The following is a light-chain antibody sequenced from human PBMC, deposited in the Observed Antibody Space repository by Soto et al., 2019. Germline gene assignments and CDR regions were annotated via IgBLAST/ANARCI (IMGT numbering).Light chain of an antibody. V-gene: IGKV3-20*01. CDR1: QSISSSY. J-gene: IGKJ1*01. CDR3: QQYDSSPRT. CDR2: GPS. Sequence: EIVLTQSPGTLSLSPGERATLSCRASQSISSSYLAWYQQKPGQAPRLLIYGPSSRATGIPDRFSGSGSGTDFTLTINRLEPEEFAVYYWQQYDSSPRTFGQGTKVEIK.